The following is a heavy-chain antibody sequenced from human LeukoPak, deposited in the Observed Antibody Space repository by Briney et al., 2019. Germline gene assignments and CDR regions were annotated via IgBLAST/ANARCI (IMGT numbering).Heavy chain of an antibody. Sequence: RSSETLSLTCAVYGGSFSGCYWSWIRQPPGKGLEGIGEINHSGSTNYNTSLKSRVTISVDTSKTQSSPKLRSMTAAATAVSYCARRPGVATITLPSRSVRFDPWGQGTLVTVSS. CDR2: INHSGST. CDR3: ARRPGVATITLPSRSVRFDP. J-gene: IGHJ5*02. V-gene: IGHV4-34*01. CDR1: GGSFSGCY. D-gene: IGHD5-12*01.